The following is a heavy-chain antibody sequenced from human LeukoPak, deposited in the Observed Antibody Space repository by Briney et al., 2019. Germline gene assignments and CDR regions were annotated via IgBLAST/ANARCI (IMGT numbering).Heavy chain of an antibody. J-gene: IGHJ4*02. CDR1: GFTFSSYA. Sequence: PGGSLRLSCAASGFTFSSYAMHWVRQAPGKGLEYVSAISSNGGSTYYANSVKGRFTISRDNSKNTLYLQMGSLRAEDMAVYYCARDGYNQGTFDYWGQETLVTVSS. CDR3: ARDGYNQGTFDY. V-gene: IGHV3-64*01. CDR2: ISSNGGST. D-gene: IGHD5-24*01.